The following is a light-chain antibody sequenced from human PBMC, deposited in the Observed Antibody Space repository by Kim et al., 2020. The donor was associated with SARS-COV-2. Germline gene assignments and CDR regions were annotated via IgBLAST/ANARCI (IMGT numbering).Light chain of an antibody. CDR3: EVWDRSTNRV. V-gene: IGLV3-21*04. J-gene: IGLJ3*02. Sequence: APGKTARITCGGDNIGSKSVHWYQQKPGQAPVVVIYYDTGRPSGVPERFSGSNSGDTATLTISRVEAGDEADYYCEVWDRSTNRVFGGGTQLTVL. CDR1: NIGSKS. CDR2: YDT.